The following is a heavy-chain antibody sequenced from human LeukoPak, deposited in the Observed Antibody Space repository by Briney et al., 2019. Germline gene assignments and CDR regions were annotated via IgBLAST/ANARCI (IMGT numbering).Heavy chain of an antibody. D-gene: IGHD6-6*01. J-gene: IGHJ4*02. V-gene: IGHV3-30*02. CDR2: IRYDGSNK. Sequence: GGSLSLSCAASGFTFSSYGMHWVRQAPGKGLEWVAFIRYDGSNKYYADSVKGRFTISRDNSKNTLYLQMNSLTAEDTAVYYCAKPPRYSSSYPDYWGQGTLVTVSS. CDR3: AKPPRYSSSYPDY. CDR1: GFTFSSYG.